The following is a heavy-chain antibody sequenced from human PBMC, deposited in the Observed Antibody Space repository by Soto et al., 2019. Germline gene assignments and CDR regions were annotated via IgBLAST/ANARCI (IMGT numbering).Heavy chain of an antibody. Sequence: QVQLQESGPELVKPSETLSLTCTVYGGTIRSYYWSWIRQPPGKGLEWIGNIYYSGSTNYNPSRKSRVTMSVDMSKNQVSLKLSSVTAADTAVYYCTRVGGYYGDYPNFDYWGQGALVTVSS. CDR2: IYYSGST. CDR3: TRVGGYYGDYPNFDY. D-gene: IGHD4-17*01. V-gene: IGHV4-59*01. CDR1: GGTIRSYY. J-gene: IGHJ4*02.